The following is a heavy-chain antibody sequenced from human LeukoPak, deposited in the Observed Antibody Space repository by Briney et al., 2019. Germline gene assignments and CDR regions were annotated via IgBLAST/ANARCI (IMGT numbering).Heavy chain of an antibody. CDR3: ARQVRYFDWSPFRVAAFDI. Sequence: KPSETLSLTCTVSGGSISSGSYYWSWIRQPAGKGLEWIGRIYTSGSTNYNPSLKSRVTISVDTSKNQFSLKLSSVTAADTAVYYCARQVRYFDWSPFRVAAFDIWGQGTMVTVSS. CDR1: GGSISSGSYY. V-gene: IGHV4-61*02. D-gene: IGHD3-9*01. CDR2: IYTSGST. J-gene: IGHJ3*02.